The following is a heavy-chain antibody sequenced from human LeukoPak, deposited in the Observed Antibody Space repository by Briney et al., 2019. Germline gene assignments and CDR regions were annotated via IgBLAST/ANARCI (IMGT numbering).Heavy chain of an antibody. D-gene: IGHD2-21*02. CDR1: GFTFSSYG. V-gene: IGHV3-21*01. Sequence: PGGSLRLSCAVSGFTFSSYGMNWVRQAPGRGLEWVSSISSGSTYIYYAGSVKGRFTISRDNGKNSLYLQMNSLRAEDTAVYYCARDKLAYCGGDCYPDAWGQGTLSPSPQ. CDR2: ISSGSTYI. J-gene: IGHJ5*02. CDR3: ARDKLAYCGGDCYPDA.